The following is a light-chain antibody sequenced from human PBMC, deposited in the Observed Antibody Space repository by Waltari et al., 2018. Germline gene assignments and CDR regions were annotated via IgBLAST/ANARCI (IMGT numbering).Light chain of an antibody. CDR1: SSNIGNNY. J-gene: IGLJ7*01. CDR2: ENS. Sequence: QSVLTQPPSASGTPGQRVTIPCSGGSSNIGNNYVTWYRQFPGTAPKLLIYENSERPSGIPGRFSGSKSGTSATLDITGLQAGDEADYYCGTWDSSLSGAVFGGGTHLTVL. CDR3: GTWDSSLSGAV. V-gene: IGLV1-51*02.